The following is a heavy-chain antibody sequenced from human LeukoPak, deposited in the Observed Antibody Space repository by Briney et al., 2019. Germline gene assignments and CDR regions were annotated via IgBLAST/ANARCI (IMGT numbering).Heavy chain of an antibody. Sequence: PGGSLRLSCAASGFSFSDNYMSWIRQAPGKGLEWVAVIWYDGSSVYYADSVKGRFTISRDNSKNTLYLHVNSLRAEDTAVYYCARGALYSSARAEYFQLWGQGTLVTVSS. D-gene: IGHD6-25*01. CDR2: IWYDGSSV. CDR1: GFSFSDNY. V-gene: IGHV3-33*08. J-gene: IGHJ1*01. CDR3: ARGALYSSARAEYFQL.